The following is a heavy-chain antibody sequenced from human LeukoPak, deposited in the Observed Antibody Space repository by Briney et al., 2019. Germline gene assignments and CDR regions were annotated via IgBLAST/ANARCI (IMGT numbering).Heavy chain of an antibody. CDR3: ARDLTFGGVIVTAGLI. V-gene: IGHV3-30-3*01. D-gene: IGHD3-16*02. J-gene: IGHJ3*02. CDR1: GFTFSSYA. Sequence: GGSLKLSCAASGFTFSSYAMHWVRQAPGKGLEWLAVISYDGSNKYCADSVKGRFTISRDSSKNTLYLQMNSLRAEVTTVYYCARDLTFGGVIVTAGLIWGQGTMVTVSS. CDR2: ISYDGSNK.